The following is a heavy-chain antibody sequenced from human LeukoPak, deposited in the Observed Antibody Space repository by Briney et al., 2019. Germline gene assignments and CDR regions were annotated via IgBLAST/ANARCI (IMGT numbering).Heavy chain of an antibody. CDR2: LSGSGGST. D-gene: IGHD1-26*01. CDR1: GFTFSSYA. Sequence: PGGSLRLSCAASGFTFSSYAMSWVRQAPGKGLEWVSALSGSGGSTYYADSVKGRFTISRDNSKSTLYLQMNRLRAEDTAVYYCAKDSYPYSGSYGVCFDCWGQGTLVTVSS. CDR3: AKDSYPYSGSYGVCFDC. J-gene: IGHJ4*02. V-gene: IGHV3-23*01.